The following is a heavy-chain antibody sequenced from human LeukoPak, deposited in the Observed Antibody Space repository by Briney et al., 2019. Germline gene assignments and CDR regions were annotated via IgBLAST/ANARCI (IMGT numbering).Heavy chain of an antibody. CDR2: IYSGGST. Sequence: GGSLRLSCAASGFTVSSNYMSWVRQAPGKGLEWVSVIYSGGSTYYADSVKGRFTISRDNSKNTLYLQMNSLTAEDTGVYYCAKDVWARQQLPPGLDYWGQGTLVTVFS. CDR3: AKDVWARQQLPPGLDY. J-gene: IGHJ4*02. CDR1: GFTVSSNY. V-gene: IGHV3-53*01. D-gene: IGHD6-13*01.